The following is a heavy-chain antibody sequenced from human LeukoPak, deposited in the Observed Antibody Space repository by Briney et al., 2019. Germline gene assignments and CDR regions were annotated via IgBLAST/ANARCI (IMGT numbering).Heavy chain of an antibody. CDR3: AKEMGDILTGFFPITGSDV. Sequence: GGSLRLSCAASGFTFSSYGMHWVRQAPGKGLEWVAVIWYDGSNKYYADSVKGRFTISRDNSKNTLYQQMNSLRAEDTAVYYCAKEMGDILTGFFPITGSDVWGKGTTVTVSS. CDR1: GFTFSSYG. D-gene: IGHD3-9*01. J-gene: IGHJ6*04. CDR2: IWYDGSNK. V-gene: IGHV3-33*06.